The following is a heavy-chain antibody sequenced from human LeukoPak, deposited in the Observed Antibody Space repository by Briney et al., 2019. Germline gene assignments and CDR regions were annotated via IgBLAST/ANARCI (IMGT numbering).Heavy chain of an antibody. D-gene: IGHD3-16*01. CDR2: ITTSGSST. CDR3: TRERRGSYYAFES. Sequence: KAGGSLRLSCAASGFSFSDYYMSWVRQAPGKGLEWISYITTSGSSTKYADSVKGRFTISRDNAKNSVVLQMNSLRAEDTAVYYCTRERRGSYYAFESWGQGTLVGVSS. V-gene: IGHV3-11*01. J-gene: IGHJ4*02. CDR1: GFSFSDYY.